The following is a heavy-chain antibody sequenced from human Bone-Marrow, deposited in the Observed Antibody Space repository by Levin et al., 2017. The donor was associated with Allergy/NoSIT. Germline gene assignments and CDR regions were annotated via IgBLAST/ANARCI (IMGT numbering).Heavy chain of an antibody. Sequence: LSLTCAASGFTFSSYGMHWVRQAPGKGLEWVAVISYDGSNKYYADSVKGRFTISRDNSKNTLYLQMNSLRAEDTAVYYCAKGQYSSLPVGWGQGALVTVSS. CDR3: AKGQYSSLPVG. CDR1: GFTFSSYG. J-gene: IGHJ4*02. CDR2: ISYDGSNK. D-gene: IGHD6-19*01. V-gene: IGHV3-30*18.